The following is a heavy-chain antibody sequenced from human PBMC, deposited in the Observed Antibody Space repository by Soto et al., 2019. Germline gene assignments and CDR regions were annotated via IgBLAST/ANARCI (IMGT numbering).Heavy chain of an antibody. CDR3: ARETEDRGMDV. V-gene: IGHV3-53*02. CDR1: GFTVSSNY. Sequence: EVQLVETGGGLIQRGGSLRLSCAASGFTVSSNYMSWVRQAPGKGLEWVSVIYSGGSTYYADSVKGRFTISRDNSKNTLYLQMNSLRAEDTAVYYCARETEDRGMDVCGQGTTVTVSS. D-gene: IGHD2-15*01. J-gene: IGHJ6*02. CDR2: IYSGGST.